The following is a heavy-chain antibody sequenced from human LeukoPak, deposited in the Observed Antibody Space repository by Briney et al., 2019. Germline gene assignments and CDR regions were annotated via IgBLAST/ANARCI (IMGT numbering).Heavy chain of an antibody. D-gene: IGHD3-3*01. J-gene: IGHJ4*02. CDR3: AIGTPRTIFGVVISYFDY. CDR2: ISAYNGNT. Sequence: ASVKVSCKTSGYTFTSYGISWVRQAPGQGLEWMGWISAYNGNTNYAQKLQGRVTMTTDTSTSTAYMELRSLRSDDTAVYYCAIGTPRTIFGVVISYFDYWGQGTLVTVSS. V-gene: IGHV1-18*01. CDR1: GYTFTSYG.